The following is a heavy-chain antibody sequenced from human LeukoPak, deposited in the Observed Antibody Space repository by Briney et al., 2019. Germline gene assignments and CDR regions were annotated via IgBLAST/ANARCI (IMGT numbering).Heavy chain of an antibody. D-gene: IGHD2-21*02. J-gene: IGHJ3*02. Sequence: PGGPLRLSCAASGFMFSDHYMDWVRQAPGKGLEWVGRSTNKATGHTTLYAASVKGRFTVSRDDSKNSLYLQMNSLRIEDTAVYYCARGLRSFDTWGQGTMVIVSS. CDR3: ARGLRSFDT. CDR2: STNKATGHTT. V-gene: IGHV3-72*01. CDR1: GFMFSDHY.